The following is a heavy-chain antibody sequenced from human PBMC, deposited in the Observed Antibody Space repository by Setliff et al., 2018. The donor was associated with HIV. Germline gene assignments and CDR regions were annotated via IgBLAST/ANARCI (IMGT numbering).Heavy chain of an antibody. D-gene: IGHD3-9*01. CDR3: ARYFDWFSYGMDV. CDR2: IYYSGST. Sequence: PSETLSLTCTVSGGSISSSSYYWGWIRQPPGKGLEWIGSIYYSGSTYYNPSLKSRVTISVDTSKNQFSLKLSSVTAADTAVYYCARYFDWFSYGMDVWGQGTKVTVSS. V-gene: IGHV4-39*07. CDR1: GGSISSSSYY. J-gene: IGHJ6*02.